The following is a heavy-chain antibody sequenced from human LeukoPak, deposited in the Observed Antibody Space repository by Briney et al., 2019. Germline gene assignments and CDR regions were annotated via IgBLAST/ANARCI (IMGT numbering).Heavy chain of an antibody. J-gene: IGHJ4*02. CDR1: GYTFTSYY. Sequence: ASVKVSCKASGYTFTSYYMHWVRQAPGQGLEWMGIINPSGGSTSYAQKFQGRVTMTRDTSTSTVYMELSSLRSEDTAVYYCARSPPPIVGAKEGVDYWGQGTLSPSPQ. V-gene: IGHV1-46*01. CDR3: ARSPPPIVGAKEGVDY. CDR2: INPSGGST. D-gene: IGHD1-26*01.